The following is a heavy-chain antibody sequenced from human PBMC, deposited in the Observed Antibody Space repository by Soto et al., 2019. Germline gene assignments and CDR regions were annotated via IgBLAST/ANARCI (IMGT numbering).Heavy chain of an antibody. Sequence: QVQLVQSGAEVKKPGASVKVSCKASGYTFTSYGISWVRQAPGQGLEWMGWISAYNGNTNYAQKLQGRVTMTTDTSTSTAYMELRSLRSHDTAVHYCARLTYYYDSSGYYRYFDYWGQGTLVTVSS. D-gene: IGHD3-22*01. CDR2: ISAYNGNT. J-gene: IGHJ4*02. CDR1: GYTFTSYG. CDR3: ARLTYYYDSSGYYRYFDY. V-gene: IGHV1-18*01.